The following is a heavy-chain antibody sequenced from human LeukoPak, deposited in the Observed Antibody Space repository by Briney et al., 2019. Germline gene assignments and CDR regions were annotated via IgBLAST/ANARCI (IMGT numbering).Heavy chain of an antibody. V-gene: IGHV4-4*02. CDR1: GGSISSSNW. J-gene: IGHJ4*02. Sequence: SETLSLTCAVSGGSISSSNWWSWVRQPPGKGLEWIGEIYHSGSTNYNPSLKSRVTISVDKSKNQFSLKLSSVTAADTAVYYCARHSGSYDSRAYFNYWGQGTLVTVSS. CDR2: IYHSGST. D-gene: IGHD3-22*01. CDR3: ARHSGSYDSRAYFNY.